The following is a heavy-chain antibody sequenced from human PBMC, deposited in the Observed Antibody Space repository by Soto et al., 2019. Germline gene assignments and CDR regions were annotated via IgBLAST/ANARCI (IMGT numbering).Heavy chain of an antibody. V-gene: IGHV4-31*03. CDR3: ARDAARDGDNEFDY. Sequence: LSLTCTVSGGSIISGGYYGSWIRQHPGKGLEWIGYIYYSGSTYYNPSLKSRVTISVDTSKNQFSLKLSSVTAADTAVYYCARDAARDGDNEFDYWGKGTXFTVSS. D-gene: IGHD1-1*01. CDR1: GGSIISGGYY. J-gene: IGHJ4*02. CDR2: IYYSGST.